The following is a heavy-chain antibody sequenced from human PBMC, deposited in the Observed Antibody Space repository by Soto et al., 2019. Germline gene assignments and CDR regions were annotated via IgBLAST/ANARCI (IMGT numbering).Heavy chain of an antibody. CDR2: IMHGGSEK. Sequence: LRLSCTASGFTFSSYWMSWVRPAPGKGLEWVANIMHGGSEKNYVESVKGRFTISTDNAKNSVFLQMNSLRAEDTAVYYCARQGGRRTYYYYYGMDVWGQGTTVTVSS. J-gene: IGHJ6*02. CDR3: ARQGGRRTYYYYYGMDV. CDR1: GFTFSSYW. D-gene: IGHD3-16*01. V-gene: IGHV3-7*01.